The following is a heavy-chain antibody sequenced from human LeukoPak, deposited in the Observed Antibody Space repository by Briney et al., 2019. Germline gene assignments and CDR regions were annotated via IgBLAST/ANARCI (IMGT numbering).Heavy chain of an antibody. CDR1: GGSISSSSYY. J-gene: IGHJ4*02. CDR3: PRHLHSGQWLVPTLFDY. D-gene: IGHD6-19*01. Sequence: PSETLSLTCTVSGGSISSSSYYWGWIRQPPGKGLEWIGSIYYSGSTYYNPSLKSRVTISVDTSKNQFSLKLSSVTAADTAVYYCPRHLHSGQWLVPTLFDYWGQGTLVTVSS. CDR2: IYYSGST. V-gene: IGHV4-39*01.